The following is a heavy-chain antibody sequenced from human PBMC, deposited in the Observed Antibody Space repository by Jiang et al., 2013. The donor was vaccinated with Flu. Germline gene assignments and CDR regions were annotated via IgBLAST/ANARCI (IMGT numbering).Heavy chain of an antibody. CDR3: ARDRLIFDR. CDR2: IKQEGTEK. CDR1: GFSFTNYW. D-gene: IGHD3-16*01. J-gene: IGHJ4*02. V-gene: IGHV3-7*01. Sequence: SWGGLVQPGGSLRLSCAASGFSFTNYWMTWVRQAPGKGLEWVANIKQEGTEKYYVDSVKGRFTISRDNAKQSLYLQMSSLRAEDTAVYYCARDRLIFDRWGQGTLVTVSS.